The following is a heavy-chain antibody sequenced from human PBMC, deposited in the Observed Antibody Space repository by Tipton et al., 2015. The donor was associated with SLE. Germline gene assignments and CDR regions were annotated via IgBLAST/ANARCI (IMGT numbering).Heavy chain of an antibody. V-gene: IGHV4-59*08. D-gene: IGHD6-19*01. J-gene: IGHJ6*02. Sequence: TLSLTCTVSGDSINSYYWSWIRQPPGEGLEWIGYIYYREGTNYSPSLKSRVTISVDASKNQLSLKLSSVTAADTAVYYCARHHGSGWLYGLDVWGQGTTVTVSS. CDR2: IYYREGT. CDR3: ARHHGSGWLYGLDV. CDR1: GDSINSYY.